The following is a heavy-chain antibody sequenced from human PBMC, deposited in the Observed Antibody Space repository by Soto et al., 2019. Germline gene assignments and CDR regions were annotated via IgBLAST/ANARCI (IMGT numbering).Heavy chain of an antibody. Sequence: GGSLRLSCAASGFTFSTYWMNWVRQAPGKGLVWVSLINPDGRTTTYADSVKGRFTNSRDNAKNTVYLQMNSLRVDDTAVYYCARDLRGSPDYWGQGTLVTVS. V-gene: IGHV3-74*01. CDR2: INPDGRTT. CDR3: ARDLRGSPDY. CDR1: GFTFSTYW. D-gene: IGHD1-26*01. J-gene: IGHJ4*02.